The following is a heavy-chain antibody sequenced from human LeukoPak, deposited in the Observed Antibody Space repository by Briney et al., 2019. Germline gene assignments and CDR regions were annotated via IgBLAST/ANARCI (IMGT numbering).Heavy chain of an antibody. J-gene: IGHJ4*02. CDR1: GFKFDAYG. CDR3: ARVGFPRFFGY. CDR2: INCSGDSR. Sequence: PGGSLRLSCTASGFKFDAYGMSCVRQAPGKGREGVSYINCSGDSRGYAASVRGRFTIYRDNSKNSLYLQMNSLRVEDTAFYYCARVGFPRFFGYWGQGTLVTVSS. V-gene: IGHV3-20*04.